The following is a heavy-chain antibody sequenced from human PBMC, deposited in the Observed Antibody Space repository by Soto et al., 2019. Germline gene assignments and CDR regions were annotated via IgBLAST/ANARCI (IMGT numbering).Heavy chain of an antibody. Sequence: GGSLRLSCAASGFTFSSYAMSWVRLTPGKRLEWVSSISGSGGTTYYADSVKGRFTISRDNSKNTLYLQVNSLRAEDTAEYYCARDGQYDLLTGQRAPFDYWGQGTLVTVST. J-gene: IGHJ4*02. D-gene: IGHD3-9*01. CDR1: GFTFSSYA. CDR2: ISGSGGTT. V-gene: IGHV3-23*01. CDR3: ARDGQYDLLTGQRAPFDY.